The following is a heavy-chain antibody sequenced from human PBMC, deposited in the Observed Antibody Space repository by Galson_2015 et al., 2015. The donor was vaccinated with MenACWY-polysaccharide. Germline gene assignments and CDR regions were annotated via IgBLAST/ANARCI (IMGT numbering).Heavy chain of an antibody. D-gene: IGHD3-9*01. V-gene: IGHV5-51*01. CDR2: IYPGDSDS. CDR1: GYDFTTYW. CDR3: ARLTGPYSYYFSYMDV. Sequence: QSGAEVTKPGEFLKISCTGSGYDFTTYWIAWVRQMPGKGLEWMGIIYPGDSDSTYSPSFQGQVTFSVDKSITTAYLQWASLKASDTAIYYCARLTGPYSYYFSYMDVWGKGTTVTVSS. J-gene: IGHJ6*03.